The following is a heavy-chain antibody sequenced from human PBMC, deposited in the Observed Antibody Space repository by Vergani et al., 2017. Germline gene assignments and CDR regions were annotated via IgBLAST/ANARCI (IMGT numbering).Heavy chain of an antibody. Sequence: QVQLVESGGGVVQPGRSLRLSCAASGFTFSSYGMHWVRQAPGKGLEWVAVISYDGSNKYYADSVKGRFTISRDNSKNTLYLQMNSLRAEDTAVYYCARAEHIVVVTAIPSWFDPWGQGTLVTVSS. D-gene: IGHD2-21*02. J-gene: IGHJ5*02. V-gene: IGHV3-30*19. CDR2: ISYDGSNK. CDR1: GFTFSSYG. CDR3: ARAEHIVVVTAIPSWFDP.